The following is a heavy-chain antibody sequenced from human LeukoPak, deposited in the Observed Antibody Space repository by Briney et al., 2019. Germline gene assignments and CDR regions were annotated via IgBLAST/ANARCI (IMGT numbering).Heavy chain of an antibody. CDR1: GFTFSSYA. CDR2: ISGSGGST. CDR3: AKDSAYYDSSD. D-gene: IGHD3-22*01. J-gene: IGHJ4*02. Sequence: AGGSLRLSCAASGFTFSSYAMSWVRQAPGKGLEWVSAISGSGGSTYYADSVKGRFTISRGNSKNTLYLQMNSLRAEDTAVYYCAKDSAYYDSSDWGQGTLVTVSS. V-gene: IGHV3-23*01.